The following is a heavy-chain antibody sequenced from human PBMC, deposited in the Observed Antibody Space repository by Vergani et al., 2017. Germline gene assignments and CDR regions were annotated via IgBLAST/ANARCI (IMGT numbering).Heavy chain of an antibody. J-gene: IGHJ3*01. CDR3: VHRLGYFDWDGAFDV. D-gene: IGHD3-9*01. CDR1: GFSLTTGGEG. V-gene: IGHV2-5*01. CDR2: VYWNDDE. Sequence: QVTLRESGPALVKPTQTLTLTCTFSGFSLTTGGEGVGSFRQPPGRALEWLAFVYWNDDERYSPSLKSRVTITKDTSKNEVILTMATMDPVDTATYYCVHRLGYFDWDGAFDVWGPGTMVTVSS.